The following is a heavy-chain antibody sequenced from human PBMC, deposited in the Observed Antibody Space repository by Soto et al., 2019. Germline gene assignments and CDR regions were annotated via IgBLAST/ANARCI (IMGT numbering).Heavy chain of an antibody. J-gene: IGHJ4*02. CDR2: IYYSGST. V-gene: IGHV4-31*03. CDR1: GCSISSGGYY. Sequence: PSETLSLTCTVSGCSISSGGYYWSWIRQHPGKGLEWIGYIYYSGSTYYNPSLKSRVTISVGTSKNQFSLKLSSVTAADTAVYYCARDNWNYFDYWGQGTLVTVSS. CDR3: ARDNWNYFDY. D-gene: IGHD1-1*01.